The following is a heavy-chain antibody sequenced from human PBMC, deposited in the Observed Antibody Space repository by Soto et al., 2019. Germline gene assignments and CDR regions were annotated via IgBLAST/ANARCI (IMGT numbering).Heavy chain of an antibody. CDR1: GYTFTSYG. D-gene: IGHD3-10*01. CDR3: ARDLVYGSGSRMGDY. V-gene: IGHV1-18*04. Sequence: GASVKVSCKASGYTFTSYGISWVRQAPGQGLEWMGWISAYNGNTNYAQKLQGRVTMTTDTSTSTAYMELRSLRSDDTAVYYCARDLVYGSGSRMGDYWGQGTLVTVSS. J-gene: IGHJ4*02. CDR2: ISAYNGNT.